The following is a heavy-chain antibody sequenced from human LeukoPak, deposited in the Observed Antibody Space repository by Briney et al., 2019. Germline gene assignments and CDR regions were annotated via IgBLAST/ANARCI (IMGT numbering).Heavy chain of an antibody. D-gene: IGHD3-22*01. CDR2: IYPGDSDV. CDR3: ARPNITSYYDSRGYDAFDV. Sequence: GESLKISCKASGYSFATYWIGWVRQMPGKGLEWMGMIYPGDSDVRYSPSFQGQVTMSADKSINTAYLQWSSLKASDTAIYYCARPNITSYYDSRGYDAFDVWGQGTMVTVSS. V-gene: IGHV5-51*01. J-gene: IGHJ3*01. CDR1: GYSFATYW.